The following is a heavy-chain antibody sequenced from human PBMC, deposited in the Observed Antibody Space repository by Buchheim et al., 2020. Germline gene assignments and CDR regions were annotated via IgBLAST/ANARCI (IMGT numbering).Heavy chain of an antibody. CDR2: IYYSGST. D-gene: IGHD6-13*01. Sequence: QVQLQESGPGLVKPSETLSLTCTVSGGSISSYYWSWIRQPPGKGLEWIGYIYYSGSTNYNPSLKSRVTIAVDTSKNQFSRKLSSVTAADTAVYYCASRSLGSSLIDYWGQGTL. V-gene: IGHV4-59*08. CDR3: ASRSLGSSLIDY. CDR1: GGSISSYY. J-gene: IGHJ4*02.